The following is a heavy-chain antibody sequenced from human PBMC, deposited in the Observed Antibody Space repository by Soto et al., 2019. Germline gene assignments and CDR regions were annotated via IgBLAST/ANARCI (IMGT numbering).Heavy chain of an antibody. CDR2: ISGSGGST. D-gene: IGHD3-3*01. V-gene: IGHV3-23*01. Sequence: EVQLLESGGGLVQPGGSLRLSCAASGFTFSSYAMSWVRQAPGKGLEWVSAISGSGGSTYYADSVKGRFTISRDNSNNTLYLQMNSLRAEDTAVYYCAKADYDFWSGYYSGVAFDIWGQGTMVTVSS. CDR3: AKADYDFWSGYYSGVAFDI. J-gene: IGHJ3*02. CDR1: GFTFSSYA.